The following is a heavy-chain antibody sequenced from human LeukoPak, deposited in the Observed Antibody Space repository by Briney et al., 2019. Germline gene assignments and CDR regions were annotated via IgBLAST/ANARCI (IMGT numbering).Heavy chain of an antibody. D-gene: IGHD3-16*01. V-gene: IGHV4-59*08. CDR1: GGSISSYY. CDR2: IYYSGST. CDR3: ASSWGNGYYFDY. J-gene: IGHJ4*02. Sequence: SETLSLTCTVSGGSISSYYWSWIRQPPGKGLEWIGYIYYSGSTNYNPSLKSRVTISVDTSKNQFSLKLSSVTAADTAVYYCASSWGNGYYFDYWGQGTLVTVSS.